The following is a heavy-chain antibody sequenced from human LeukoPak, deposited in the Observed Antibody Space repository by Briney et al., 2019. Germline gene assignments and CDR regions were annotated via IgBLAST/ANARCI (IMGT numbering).Heavy chain of an antibody. CDR3: ARVIAVAGNEYFQH. Sequence: GSLRLSCAGSGFNFSSYAISWVRPAPGKGLEGVLAISGSGGSTYYADSVKGRFTISRDNAKNSLYLQMNSLRAEDTAVYYCARVIAVAGNEYFQHWGQGTLVTVSS. D-gene: IGHD6-19*01. CDR2: ISGSGGST. V-gene: IGHV3-23*01. J-gene: IGHJ1*01. CDR1: GFNFSSYA.